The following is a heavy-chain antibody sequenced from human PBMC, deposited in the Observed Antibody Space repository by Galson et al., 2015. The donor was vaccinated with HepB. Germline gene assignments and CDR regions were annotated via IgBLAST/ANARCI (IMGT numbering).Heavy chain of an antibody. CDR3: ARSIAAAGTSRDY. CDR2: MNPNSGNT. J-gene: IGHJ4*02. CDR1: GYTFTSYD. D-gene: IGHD6-13*01. V-gene: IGHV1-8*01. Sequence: SVKVSCKASGYTFTSYDINWVRQATGQGLEWMGWMNPNSGNTGYAQKFQGRVTMTRNTSISTAYMELSSLRSEDTAIYYCARSIAAAGTSRDYWGQGTLVTVSS.